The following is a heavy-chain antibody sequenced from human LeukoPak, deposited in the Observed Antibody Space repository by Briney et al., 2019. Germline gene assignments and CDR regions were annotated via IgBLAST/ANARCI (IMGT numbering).Heavy chain of an antibody. J-gene: IGHJ6*02. CDR1: GFTFDDYA. Sequence: GGSLRLSCAASGFTFDDYAMHWVRQAPGKGLEWVSGISWNSGSRGYADSVKGRFTISRDNAKNSLYLQMNSLRAEDTALYYCAKDTYSSVLGGMGVWGQGTTVTVSS. D-gene: IGHD6-19*01. CDR2: ISWNSGSR. V-gene: IGHV3-9*01. CDR3: AKDTYSSVLGGMGV.